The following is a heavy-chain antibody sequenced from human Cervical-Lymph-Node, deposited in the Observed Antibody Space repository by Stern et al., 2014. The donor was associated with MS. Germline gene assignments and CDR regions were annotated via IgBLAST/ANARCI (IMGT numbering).Heavy chain of an antibody. D-gene: IGHD2-8*02. CDR1: GGTFSDFA. CDR3: ARDSDLGNTEYAMDV. V-gene: IGHV1-69*01. J-gene: IGHJ6*02. Sequence: QVQLVESGAEVKKPGSSVKVSCKASGGTFSDFAISWVRQAPRQGLEWMGGIIPVFGTANYAQKFQGRVTITADESTSTVYMELSSLRSEDTAVYYCARDSDLGNTEYAMDVWGQGTTVTVSS. CDR2: IIPVFGTA.